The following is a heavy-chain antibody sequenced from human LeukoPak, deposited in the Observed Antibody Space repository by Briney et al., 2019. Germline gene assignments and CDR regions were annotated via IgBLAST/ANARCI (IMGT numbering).Heavy chain of an antibody. CDR1: GYTFTGYY. CDR2: INPNSGGT. CDR3: ARQSRDGAFDI. Sequence: ASVKVSCKASGYTFTGYYMHWVRQAPGQGLEWMGWINPNSGGTNYAQKFQGRVTMTRDTSINTAYMQLNRLQSDDTAIYYCARQSRDGAFDIWGQGTMVTVSS. V-gene: IGHV1-2*02. J-gene: IGHJ3*02. D-gene: IGHD5-24*01.